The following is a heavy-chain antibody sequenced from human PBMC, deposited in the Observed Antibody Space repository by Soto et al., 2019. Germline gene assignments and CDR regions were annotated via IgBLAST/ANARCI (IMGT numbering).Heavy chain of an antibody. CDR1: GYTFTGYY. V-gene: IGHV1-2*02. CDR3: ARDPGAEGYYGMDV. J-gene: IGHJ6*04. Sequence: VQLVQSGAEVKKPGASVNVSCKAYGYTFTGYYMYCVRQATEQGLEWMGWINPNSGGTNYAQKVQGRVTMTRDTSISTAYMELGRLRSDDTAVYYCARDPGAEGYYGMDVWGKGTKVTVSS. D-gene: IGHD1-26*01. CDR2: INPNSGGT.